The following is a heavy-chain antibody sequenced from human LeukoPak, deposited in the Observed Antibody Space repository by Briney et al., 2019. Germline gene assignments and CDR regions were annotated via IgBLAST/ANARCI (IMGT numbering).Heavy chain of an antibody. J-gene: IGHJ4*02. D-gene: IGHD6-13*01. CDR1: GYGFSSYG. CDR3: ARGPMYSTSYYAPDY. CDR2: ISAYSGNT. V-gene: IGHV1-18*01. Sequence: ASVKVSCKASGYGFSSYGISWVRQAPGQGLEWMGWISAYSGNTKYAQKFQGRVTMTTDTPTGTAYIELRSLRSDDTAVYYCARGPMYSTSYYAPDYWGQGTPVTVSS.